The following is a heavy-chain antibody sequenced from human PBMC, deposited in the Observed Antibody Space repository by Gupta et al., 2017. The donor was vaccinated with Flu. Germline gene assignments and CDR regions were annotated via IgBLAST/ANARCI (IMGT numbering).Heavy chain of an antibody. CDR1: GCTFSSYT. CDR2: IIPILGIA. Sequence: QVQLVQSGAEVKKPGSSVKVSCKASGCTFSSYTISWVRQAPGQGLEWMGRIIPILGIANYAQKFQGRVTITADKSTSTAYMELSSLRSEDTAVYYCARGVGLERLFGYFDYWGQGTLVTVSS. D-gene: IGHD1-1*01. CDR3: ARGVGLERLFGYFDY. V-gene: IGHV1-69*02. J-gene: IGHJ4*02.